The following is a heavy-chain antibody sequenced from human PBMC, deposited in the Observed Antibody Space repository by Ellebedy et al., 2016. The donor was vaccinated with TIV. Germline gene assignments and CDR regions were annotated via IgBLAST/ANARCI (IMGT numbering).Heavy chain of an antibody. D-gene: IGHD3-16*01. J-gene: IGHJ4*02. Sequence: GGSLRLSCAASGFTFSSYWMSWVRQAPGKGLEWVANIKQDGSEKYYVDSVKGRFTISRDNAKNSLYLQMNSLRAEDTAVYYCARDARFEAPYYFDYWGQGTLVTVSS. V-gene: IGHV3-7*01. CDR1: GFTFSSYW. CDR2: IKQDGSEK. CDR3: ARDARFEAPYYFDY.